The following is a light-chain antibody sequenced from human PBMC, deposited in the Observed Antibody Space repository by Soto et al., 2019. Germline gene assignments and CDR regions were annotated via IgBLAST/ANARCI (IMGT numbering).Light chain of an antibody. CDR2: EVT. Sequence: QSALTQPASVSGSPGQSITISCTGTSRDVGGYDYVSWYQQHPGKAPQLMIYEVTNRPSGVSSRFSGSKSGNTASLTISGLQAEDEADYYCSPYTTSSTYVVFGGGTKLTVL. J-gene: IGLJ2*01. V-gene: IGLV2-14*01. CDR1: SRDVGGYDY. CDR3: SPYTTSSTYVV.